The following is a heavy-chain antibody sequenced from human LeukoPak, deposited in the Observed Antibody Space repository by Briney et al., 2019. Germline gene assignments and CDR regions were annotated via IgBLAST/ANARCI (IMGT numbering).Heavy chain of an antibody. J-gene: IGHJ6*03. CDR3: ARRVSGTYSPNYMDV. D-gene: IGHD1-26*01. Sequence: GESLKISFKGSGYSFTTYWIGWVRQMPGKGLEWMGIIYPGDSDIRYSPSFQGQVTFSADKSISTAYLQWSSLKASDTAIYYCARRVSGTYSPNYMDVWGIGSTVTVSS. CDR2: IYPGDSDI. CDR1: GYSFTTYW. V-gene: IGHV5-51*01.